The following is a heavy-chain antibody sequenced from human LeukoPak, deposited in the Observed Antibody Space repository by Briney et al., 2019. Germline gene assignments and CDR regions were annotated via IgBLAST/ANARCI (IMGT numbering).Heavy chain of an antibody. J-gene: IGHJ3*02. V-gene: IGHV1-3*01. CDR2: INAGNGNT. Sequence: GASAKVSCKASGYTFTSYAMHWVRQAPGQRLEWMGWINAGNGNTKYSQKFQGRVTITRDTSASTAYMELSSLRSEDTAVYYCARRIGYFDWSPGGAFDIWGQGTMVTVSS. D-gene: IGHD3-9*01. CDR1: GYTFTSYA. CDR3: ARRIGYFDWSPGGAFDI.